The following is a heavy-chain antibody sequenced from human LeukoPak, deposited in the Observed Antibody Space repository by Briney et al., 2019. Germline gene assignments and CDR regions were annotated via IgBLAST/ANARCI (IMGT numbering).Heavy chain of an antibody. V-gene: IGHV3-9*01. J-gene: IGHJ4*02. CDR3: AKGGSSSRYHIDY. CDR2: ISWNSGSI. D-gene: IGHD6-13*01. CDR1: GFTFSTYS. Sequence: GGSLRLSCAASGFTFSTYSMNWVRQAPGKGLEWVSGISWNSGSIGYADSVKGRFTISRDNAKNSLYLQMNSLRAEDTALYYCAKGGSSSRYHIDYWGQGTLVTVSS.